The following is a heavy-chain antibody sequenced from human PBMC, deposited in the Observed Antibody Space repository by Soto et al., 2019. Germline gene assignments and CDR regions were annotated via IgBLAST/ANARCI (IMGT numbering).Heavy chain of an antibody. D-gene: IGHD6-13*01. CDR3: ARDSISRLPPIAAAEYYFDY. V-gene: IGHV3-7*01. CDR1: GFTFSRYG. J-gene: IGHJ4*02. Sequence: GGSLRLSCAASGFTFSRYGMSWVRQAPGKGLEWVANIKQDGSGKYYVDSVKGRFTIPRDNAKNSLYLQMNSLRAEDTAVYYCARDSISRLPPIAAAEYYFDYWGQGT. CDR2: IKQDGSGK.